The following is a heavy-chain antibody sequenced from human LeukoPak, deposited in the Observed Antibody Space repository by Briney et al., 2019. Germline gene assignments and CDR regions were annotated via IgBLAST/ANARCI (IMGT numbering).Heavy chain of an antibody. J-gene: IGHJ4*02. CDR1: GFTFSSYA. V-gene: IGHV3-7*01. D-gene: IGHD3-22*01. CDR3: ARDRALYDSRRGYYYTEDDY. Sequence: PGGPLRLSCAASGFTFSSYAMSWVRQTPGKGLEWVANMNPDGSQKYYLDSVRGRFTISRDNAGNSLYLQMNSLRADDTAVYYCARDRALYDSRRGYYYTEDDYWGQGTLVTVSS. CDR2: MNPDGSQK.